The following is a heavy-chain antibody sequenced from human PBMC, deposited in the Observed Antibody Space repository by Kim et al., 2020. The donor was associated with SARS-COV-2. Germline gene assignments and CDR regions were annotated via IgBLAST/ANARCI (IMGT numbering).Heavy chain of an antibody. V-gene: IGHV4-39*01. Sequence: SETLSLTCTVSGGSISSSSYYWGWIRQPPGKGLEWIGSIYYSGSTYYNPSLKSRVTISVDTSKNQFSLKLSSVTAADTAVYYCARHKVPGSGSYPRFGWFDPWGQGTLVTVSS. CDR2: IYYSGST. D-gene: IGHD3-10*01. CDR3: ARHKVPGSGSYPRFGWFDP. CDR1: GGSISSSSYY. J-gene: IGHJ5*02.